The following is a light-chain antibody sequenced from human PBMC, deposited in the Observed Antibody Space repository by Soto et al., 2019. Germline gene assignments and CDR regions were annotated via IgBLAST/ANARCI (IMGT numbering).Light chain of an antibody. V-gene: IGKV3-20*01. CDR2: GTS. CDR1: QSVGSNF. Sequence: EIVLTQSPGTLSLSPGERATISCRASQSVGSNFLAWYQQKPGQAPRLLIYGTSHRATGIPDRFSGSGSGTDFTLTISRLEPEDFAVYYCQQYGDSRSFGQGTKVEVK. J-gene: IGKJ1*01. CDR3: QQYGDSRS.